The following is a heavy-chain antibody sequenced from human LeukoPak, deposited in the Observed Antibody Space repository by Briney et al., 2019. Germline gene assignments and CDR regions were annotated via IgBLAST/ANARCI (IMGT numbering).Heavy chain of an antibody. V-gene: IGHV1-8*01. D-gene: IGHD6-19*01. CDR2: MNPNSGNT. J-gene: IGHJ4*02. CDR3: ARGQLRLRYSSGRGLGY. Sequence: GASVKVSCEASGYTFTSYDINWVRQATGQGLEWMGWMNPNSGNTGYAQKFQGRVTMTRNTSISTAYMELSSLRSEDTAVYYCARGQLRLRYSSGRGLGYWGQGTLVTVSS. CDR1: GYTFTSYD.